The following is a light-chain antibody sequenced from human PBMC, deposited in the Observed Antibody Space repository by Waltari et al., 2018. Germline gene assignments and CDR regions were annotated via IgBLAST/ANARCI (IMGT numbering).Light chain of an antibody. CDR1: SSDLGASHF. Sequence: QSAPTQPASVSGSPGPSTTLSCTGTSSDLGASHFVSWHQQYPGKAPKVMIYGVNNRPSGVSNRFSGSKSGNTASLIISGLQADDEADYYCSSYTTSGTLVFGTGTKVTVL. CDR2: GVN. V-gene: IGLV2-14*01. CDR3: SSYTTSGTLV. J-gene: IGLJ1*01.